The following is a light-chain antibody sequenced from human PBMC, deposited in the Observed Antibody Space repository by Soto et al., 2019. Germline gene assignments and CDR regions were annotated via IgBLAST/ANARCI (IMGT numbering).Light chain of an antibody. CDR3: QQYNSYWT. J-gene: IGKJ1*01. V-gene: IGKV1-5*01. CDR1: QSISNW. CDR2: DAS. Sequence: DIQITESPSTLSASVGDRVTITCRASQSISNWLAWYQQKPGKAPNLLIFDASTLQSGVPSRFSGSGSRTVFTLSISSLQPDDFATYYCQQYNSYWTLGQRTKVDIK.